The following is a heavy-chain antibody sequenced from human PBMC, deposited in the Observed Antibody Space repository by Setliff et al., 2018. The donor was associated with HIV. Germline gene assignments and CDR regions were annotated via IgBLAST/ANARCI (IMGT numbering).Heavy chain of an antibody. CDR2: FHHSGST. J-gene: IGHJ3*02. Sequence: SETLSLTCAVYGGSFSGYHWNWIRQSPGKGLEWIGGFHHSGSTHYNPSLKSRVTISGQTSNNQFSLQLTSVTAADTAVYYCARQGAGYYYDSSEYYTGNGFDMWGQGTMVTVSS. CDR1: GGSFSGYH. CDR3: ARQGAGYYYDSSEYYTGNGFDM. D-gene: IGHD3-22*01. V-gene: IGHV4-34*01.